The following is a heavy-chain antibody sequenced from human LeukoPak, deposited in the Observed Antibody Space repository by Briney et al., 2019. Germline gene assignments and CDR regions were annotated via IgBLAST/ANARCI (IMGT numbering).Heavy chain of an antibody. V-gene: IGHV1-18*01. D-gene: IGHD3-22*01. J-gene: IGHJ4*02. Sequence: ASVKVSCKASGYTFTSYGISWVRQAPGQGLEWMGWISAYNGNTNYAQKLQGRVTMTTDTSTSTAYMELRSLRSDDTAVYYCARVVGDDSSGYYLGSLLYWGQGTLVTVSS. CDR3: ARVVGDDSSGYYLGSLLY. CDR1: GYTFTSYG. CDR2: ISAYNGNT.